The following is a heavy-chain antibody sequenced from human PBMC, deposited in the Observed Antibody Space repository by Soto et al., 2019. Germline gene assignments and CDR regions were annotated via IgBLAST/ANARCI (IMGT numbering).Heavy chain of an antibody. CDR2: IIAMFGTA. CDR3: GVPIWGSYSLRNHGMDV. V-gene: IGHV1-69*01. Sequence: QVKLVQSGAEVRKPGSSVKVSCKASGGTLTISSHGISWVRQAPGQGLEWMGGIIAMFGTANYAQKFQGRVTITADESTSTAYMELSRLRSEDTDVYYCGVPIWGSYSLRNHGMDVWGQGTAVTVSS. J-gene: IGHJ6*02. CDR1: GGTLTISSHG. D-gene: IGHD3-16*02.